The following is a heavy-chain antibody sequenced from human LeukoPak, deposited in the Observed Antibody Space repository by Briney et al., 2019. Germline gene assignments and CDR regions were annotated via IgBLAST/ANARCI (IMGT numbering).Heavy chain of an antibody. CDR3: ARVKDCTNGVCFDVADY. V-gene: IGHV3-74*01. D-gene: IGHD2-8*01. CDR1: GFTFSSYW. J-gene: IGHJ4*02. Sequence: LGGSLRLSCAASGFTFSSYWMHWVRQAPGKGLVWVSRINSDGSSTSYADSVKGRFTISRDNAKNTLYLQMNSLRAEDTAVYYCARVKDCTNGVCFDVADYWGQGTLVTVSS. CDR2: INSDGSST.